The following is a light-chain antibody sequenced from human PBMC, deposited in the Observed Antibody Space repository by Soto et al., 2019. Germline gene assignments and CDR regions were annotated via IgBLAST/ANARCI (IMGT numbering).Light chain of an antibody. CDR3: QQYGSSPRT. CDR1: QSISSNY. V-gene: IGKV3-20*01. CDR2: AAS. Sequence: DIVLTQSPGTLSLSPGERATLSCRASQSISSNYLAWYQQRPGQAPRLLIYAASRRATDIPDRFSGGGSATAFTLTVSGLEPEDFAVYYCQQYGSSPRTFGQGTKLEIK. J-gene: IGKJ2*01.